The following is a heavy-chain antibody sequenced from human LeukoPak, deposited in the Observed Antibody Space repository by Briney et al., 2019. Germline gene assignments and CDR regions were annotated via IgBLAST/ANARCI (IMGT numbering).Heavy chain of an antibody. D-gene: IGHD2-2*01. J-gene: IGHJ5*02. V-gene: IGHV4-31*11. CDR2: IYYSGST. CDR1: GGSISSGGYY. Sequence: PSETLSLTCAVYGGSISSGGYYWSWIRQHPGKGLEWIGYIYYSGSTYYNPSLKSRVTISVDTSKNQFSLKLSSVTAADTAVYYCARGLGYCSSTSCYARWFDPWGQGTLVTVSS. CDR3: ARGLGYCSSTSCYARWFDP.